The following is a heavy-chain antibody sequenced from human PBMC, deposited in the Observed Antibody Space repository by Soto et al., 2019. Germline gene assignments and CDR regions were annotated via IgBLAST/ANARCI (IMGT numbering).Heavy chain of an antibody. CDR1: GVTISTHG. CDR2: IWYDGSNK. J-gene: IGHJ4*02. CDR3: AAATTWNFHFPY. V-gene: IGHV3-33*03. Sequence: QAQLVESGGGVVQPGTSLRLSWAASGVTISTHGMHWVRQAPGKGLEWLAHIWYDGSNKFYAESVKGRFSISKDNSKNTRYLQMSSLRAEDTAVYYCAAATTWNFHFPYWGQGTQVTVSS. D-gene: IGHD1-7*01.